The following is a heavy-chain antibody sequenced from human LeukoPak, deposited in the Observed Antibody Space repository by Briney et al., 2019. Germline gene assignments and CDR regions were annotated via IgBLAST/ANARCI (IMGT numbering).Heavy chain of an antibody. CDR1: GFTFNSHW. V-gene: IGHV3-53*01. CDR3: ARAESSGYQRQFDY. Sequence: PGGSLRLSCVASGFTFNSHWMSWVRQAPGKRVEGVSIIYSGGSTYYADSVKGRLTISRDNSKNTVHLQMNSLRDEDTAVYYCARAESSGYQRQFDYWGQGTLVTVSS. CDR2: IYSGGST. J-gene: IGHJ4*02. D-gene: IGHD3-22*01.